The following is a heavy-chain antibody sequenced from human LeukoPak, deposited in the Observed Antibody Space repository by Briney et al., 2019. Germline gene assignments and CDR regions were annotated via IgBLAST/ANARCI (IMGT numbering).Heavy chain of an antibody. J-gene: IGHJ4*02. V-gene: IGHV1-2*06. CDR2: ININSGGT. CDR3: ARDRDGGVGTIDY. D-gene: IGHD3-3*01. Sequence: ASVKVSCKASGYTFIDYWIHWVRQAPGQGLEWMGRININSGGTNYAQKFQGRATMTRATSISTAYMELSRLRFDDTAVYYCARDRDGGVGTIDYWGQGTLVRVSS. CDR1: GYTFIDYW.